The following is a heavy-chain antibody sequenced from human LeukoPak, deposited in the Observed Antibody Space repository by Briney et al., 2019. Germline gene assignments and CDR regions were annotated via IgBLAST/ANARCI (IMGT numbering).Heavy chain of an antibody. CDR1: VGSISSSSYY. CDR3: ARDPLAARPGWFDP. V-gene: IGHV4-39*02. J-gene: IGHJ5*02. Sequence: NPSETLSLTCTVSVGSISSSSYYWGWIRQPPGKGLEWIGSIYYSGSTYYNPSLKSRVTISVDTSKNQFSLKLSSVTAADTAVYYCARDPLAARPGWFDPWGQGTLVTVSS. CDR2: IYYSGST. D-gene: IGHD6-6*01.